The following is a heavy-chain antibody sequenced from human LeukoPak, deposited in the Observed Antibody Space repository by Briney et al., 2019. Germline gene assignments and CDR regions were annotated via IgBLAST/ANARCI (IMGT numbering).Heavy chain of an antibody. CDR3: AKKAKGGWLLDY. D-gene: IGHD3-9*01. J-gene: IGHJ4*02. CDR2: ISYDGSNK. V-gene: IGHV3-30*18. Sequence: PGRSLRLSCAASGFTFSSYAMHWVRQAPGKGLEWVAVISYDGSNKYYADSVKGRFTISRDNSKNTLYLQMNSLRAEDTAVYYCAKKAKGGWLLDYWGQGTLVTVSS. CDR1: GFTFSSYA.